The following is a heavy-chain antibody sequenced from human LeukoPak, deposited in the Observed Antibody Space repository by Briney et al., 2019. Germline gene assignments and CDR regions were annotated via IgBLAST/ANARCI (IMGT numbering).Heavy chain of an antibody. CDR3: ARGGGWLQRDFDY. Sequence: SETLSLTCTVSGGSISSSSYYWGWIRQPPGKGLEWIGSIYYSGSTYYNPSLKSRVTISVDTSKNQFSLKLSSVTAADTAVYYCARGGGWLQRDFDYWGQGTLVTVYS. V-gene: IGHV4-39*01. CDR1: GGSISSSSYY. J-gene: IGHJ4*02. D-gene: IGHD5-24*01. CDR2: IYYSGST.